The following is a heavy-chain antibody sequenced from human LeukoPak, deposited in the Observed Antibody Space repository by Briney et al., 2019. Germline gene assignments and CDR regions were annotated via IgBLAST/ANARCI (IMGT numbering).Heavy chain of an antibody. V-gene: IGHV1-18*01. CDR1: GYTFTSYG. CDR2: ISAYNGNT. Sequence: EASVKVSCKASGYTFTSYGISWVRQAPGQGLEWMGWISAYNGNTNYAQKLQGRVTMTTDTSTSTAYMELRSLRSDDTAVYYCAGADIVVVLAATSDFDYWGQGTLVTVSS. D-gene: IGHD2-15*01. J-gene: IGHJ4*02. CDR3: AGADIVVVLAATSDFDY.